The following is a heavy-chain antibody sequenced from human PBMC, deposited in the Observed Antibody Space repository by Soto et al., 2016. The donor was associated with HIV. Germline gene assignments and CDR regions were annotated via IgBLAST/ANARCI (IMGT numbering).Heavy chain of an antibody. Sequence: EVQLVESGGDLIQPGRSLRLSCRGLGFKFADYGMSWVRQAPGKGLEFIGFIRTRTYSGTTDYAASVKGRFTISRDDSKSIAYLQMNSLTTEDTAIYFCTRVGGDSSLIVVDYYFDYWGQGTLVTVSS. V-gene: IGHV3-49*04. CDR1: GFKFADYG. CDR3: TRVGGDSSLIVVDYYFDY. J-gene: IGHJ4*02. CDR2: IRTRTYSGTT. D-gene: IGHD3-22*01.